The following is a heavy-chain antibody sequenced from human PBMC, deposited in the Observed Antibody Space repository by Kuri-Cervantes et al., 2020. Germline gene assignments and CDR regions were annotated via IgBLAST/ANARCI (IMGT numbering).Heavy chain of an antibody. Sequence: SETLSLTCTVSGGSISSGDYYWSWIRQPPGKGLEWIGEINHSGSTNYNPSLKSRVTISVDTSKNQFSLKLSSVTAADTAVYYCARARGTAGTFDYWGQGTLVTVSS. D-gene: IGHD1-1*01. CDR3: ARARGTAGTFDY. CDR2: INHSGST. V-gene: IGHV4-39*07. J-gene: IGHJ4*02. CDR1: GGSISSGDYY.